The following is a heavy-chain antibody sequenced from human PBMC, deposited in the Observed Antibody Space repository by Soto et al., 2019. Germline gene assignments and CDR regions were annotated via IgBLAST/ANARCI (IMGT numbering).Heavy chain of an antibody. Sequence: EVQLLESGGGLVQPGGSLRLSCAASGFTFSSYAMSWVRQAPGKGLEWVSAISGSGGSTYYADSVKGRFTLSRDNSKNTLYLQMNSLRAEDTAVYYCAKGGVLRGNFDYWGQGTLVTVSS. V-gene: IGHV3-23*01. CDR2: ISGSGGST. CDR3: AKGGVLRGNFDY. CDR1: GFTFSSYA. D-gene: IGHD3-10*01. J-gene: IGHJ4*02.